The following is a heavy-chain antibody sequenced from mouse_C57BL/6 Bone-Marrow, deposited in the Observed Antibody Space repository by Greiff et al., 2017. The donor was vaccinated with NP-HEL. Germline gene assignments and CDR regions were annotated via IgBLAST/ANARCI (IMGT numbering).Heavy chain of an antibody. CDR3: ARDGYYEFAY. J-gene: IGHJ3*01. Sequence: QVQLQQPGAELVMPGASVKLSCKASGYTFTSYWMHWVKQRPGQGLEWIGEIDPSDSSTNYNQKFKGKSTLTVDKSSSTAYMQLSSLTSEDSAVYYCARDGYYEFAYWGQGALVTVSA. CDR1: GYTFTSYW. CDR2: IDPSDSST. D-gene: IGHD2-3*01. V-gene: IGHV1-69*01.